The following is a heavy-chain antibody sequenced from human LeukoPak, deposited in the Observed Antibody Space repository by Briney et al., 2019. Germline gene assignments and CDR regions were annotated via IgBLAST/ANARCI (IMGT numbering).Heavy chain of an antibody. J-gene: IGHJ5*02. CDR1: GYTFTDYY. V-gene: IGHV1-69-2*01. CDR3: TTDSSGSTSLDP. Sequence: GASVKVSCKASGYTFTDYYMHWVQQAPGKGLEWMGRVDPEDGDTVYAEKFKGRVAITADTSTDTAYMEVSSLRSEDTAVYYCTTDSSGSTSLDPWGQGTLVTVSS. CDR2: VDPEDGDT. D-gene: IGHD1-7*01.